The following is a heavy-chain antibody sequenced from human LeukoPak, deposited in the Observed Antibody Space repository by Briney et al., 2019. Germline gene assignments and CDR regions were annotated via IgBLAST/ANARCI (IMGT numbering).Heavy chain of an antibody. CDR1: GFTFSSHA. J-gene: IGHJ4*02. V-gene: IGHV3-23*01. D-gene: IGHD3-10*01. Sequence: GGSLRLSCAASGFTFSSHAMSWVRQAPGKGLEWVSAITGSGVSTNNADSVKGRFTISRDNAKNSLYLQMNSLRAEDTAVYYCARDDRLLWFGELLKCGFDYWGQGTLVTVSS. CDR3: ARDDRLLWFGELLKCGFDY. CDR2: ITGSGVST.